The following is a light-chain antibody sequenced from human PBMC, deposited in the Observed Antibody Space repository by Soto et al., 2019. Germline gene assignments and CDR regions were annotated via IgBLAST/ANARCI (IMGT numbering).Light chain of an antibody. Sequence: QSALTQPASVSGSPGQSITISCTGTSSDVGGYNDVSWYQQHPGKAPKLMIYEVSNRPSGVSKRFSGSKSGNTASLTISGLQAEDEADYYCSSYTSSSIYDVFGTGTKLTVL. CDR3: SSYTSSSIYDV. J-gene: IGLJ1*01. CDR1: SSDVGGYND. V-gene: IGLV2-14*01. CDR2: EVS.